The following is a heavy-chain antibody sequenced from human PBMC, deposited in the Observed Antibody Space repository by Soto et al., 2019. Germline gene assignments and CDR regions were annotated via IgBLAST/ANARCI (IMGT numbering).Heavy chain of an antibody. Sequence: GGSLRLSCAASGFTVSSNYMSWVRQAPGKGLEWVSVIYSGGSTYYADSVKGRFTISRDNSKNTLYLQMNSLRAEDTSVYYCARSTYGTHIELTCYNWVQGPLVTLSS. CDR2: IYSGGST. CDR1: GFTVSSNY. J-gene: IGHJ4*02. D-gene: IGHD5-18*01. CDR3: ARSTYGTHIELTCYN. V-gene: IGHV3-66*01.